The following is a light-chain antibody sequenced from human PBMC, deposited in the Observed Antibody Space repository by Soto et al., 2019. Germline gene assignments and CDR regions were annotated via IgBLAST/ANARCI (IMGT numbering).Light chain of an antibody. CDR3: QQYGSSPPIP. CDR1: QSVSSSY. CDR2: AAS. Sequence: EIVLTQSPGTLSLSPGERATLSCRASQSVSSSYLAWYQQKPGQAPRLLIYAASSRASGIPDRFSGSGSGTDFTLTISRLEPEDFAVYYCQQYGSSPPIPFGQGTRPEIK. V-gene: IGKV3-20*01. J-gene: IGKJ5*01.